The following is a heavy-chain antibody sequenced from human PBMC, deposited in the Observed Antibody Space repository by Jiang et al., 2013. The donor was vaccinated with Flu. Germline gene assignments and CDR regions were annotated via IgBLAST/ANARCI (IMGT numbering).Heavy chain of an antibody. CDR3: ATRSGAGFDI. V-gene: IGHV4-59*03. Sequence: LLKPSETLSLTCTVSGGSIRNYYWSWIRQPPGKGLEWIAYIYYSGITNYNPSLKSRVTISVDTSKSQFSLNLSSVTAADTAVYYCATRSGAGFDIWGQGTMVTVSS. D-gene: IGHD1-26*01. CDR1: GGSIRNYY. J-gene: IGHJ3*02. CDR2: IYYSGIT.